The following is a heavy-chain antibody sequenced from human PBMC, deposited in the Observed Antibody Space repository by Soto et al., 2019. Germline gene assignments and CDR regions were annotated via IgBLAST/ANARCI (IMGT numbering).Heavy chain of an antibody. V-gene: IGHV3-74*01. CDR2: IHSDGSST. CDR3: AGGDRGAFEI. D-gene: IGHD1-26*01. CDR1: GFTFSYYW. J-gene: IGHJ3*02. Sequence: EVQLVESGGGLVQPGESLRLSCAASGFTFSYYWMHWVRQAPGKGLVWVSRIHSDGSSTTYADAVKGRFTISRDNAGNTVYLQMNSLRVEDTAVYYCAGGDRGAFEIWGQGTVVTVCS.